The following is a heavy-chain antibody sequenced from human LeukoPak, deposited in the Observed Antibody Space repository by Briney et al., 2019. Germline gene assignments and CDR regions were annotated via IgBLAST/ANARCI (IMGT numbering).Heavy chain of an antibody. CDR2: INPNSGGT. CDR1: GYTFTGYY. Sequence: ASVKVSCKASGYTFTGYYMHWVRQAPGQGLEWMGWINPNSGGTNYAQKFQGRVTMTRDTSISTAYMELSRLRSDDTAVYYCARGLDYVWGSYRPKGTLPDYWGQGTLVTVSS. CDR3: ARGLDYVWGSYRPKGTLPDY. V-gene: IGHV1-2*02. J-gene: IGHJ4*02. D-gene: IGHD3-16*02.